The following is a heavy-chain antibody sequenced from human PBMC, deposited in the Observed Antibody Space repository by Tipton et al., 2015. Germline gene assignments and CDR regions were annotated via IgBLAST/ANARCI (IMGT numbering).Heavy chain of an antibody. J-gene: IGHJ4*02. Sequence: SLRLSCAASGFTFSNYSMNWVRQAPGKGLEWVSSISSRTSYIYYAGSVKGRFTISRDNAKNALYLQMNSLRAEDTAVYYCTRGGDYDDSSGEFDYWGQGTLVTVSS. CDR3: TRGGDYDDSSGEFDY. D-gene: IGHD3-22*01. V-gene: IGHV3-21*01. CDR1: GFTFSNYS. CDR2: ISSRTSYI.